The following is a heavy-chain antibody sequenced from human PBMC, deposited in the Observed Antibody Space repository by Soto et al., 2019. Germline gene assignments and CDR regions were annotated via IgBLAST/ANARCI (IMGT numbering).Heavy chain of an antibody. V-gene: IGHV3-23*01. Sequence: EVQLLESGGGLVQSGGSLRLSCAASGFTFSSYAMSWVRQAPGKGLEWVSAVTSSGGNTYYADSVKGRFTISRDNSKNTRDLQMNSLRAEDMAVYYCAKVIPGPDDYWGQGTLVTVSS. D-gene: IGHD2-2*01. J-gene: IGHJ4*02. CDR2: VTSSGGNT. CDR3: AKVIPGPDDY. CDR1: GFTFSSYA.